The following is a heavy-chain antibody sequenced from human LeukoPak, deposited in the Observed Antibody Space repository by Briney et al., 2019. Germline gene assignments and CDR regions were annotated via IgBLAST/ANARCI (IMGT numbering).Heavy chain of an antibody. V-gene: IGHV4-59*01. CDR2: IYYSGST. Sequence: SETLSLTCTVSGGSISSYFWSWIRQPPGKGLEWIGHIYYSGSTNYNPSLKSRVTISVDTSKKQLSLKLSSATAADTAVYYCASDFPSHGGYYGMDVWGQGTTVTVSS. CDR1: GGSISSYF. CDR3: ASDFPSHGGYYGMDV. J-gene: IGHJ6*02.